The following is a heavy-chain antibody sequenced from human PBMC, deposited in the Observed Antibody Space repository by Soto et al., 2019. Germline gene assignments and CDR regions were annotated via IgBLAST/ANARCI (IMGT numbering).Heavy chain of an antibody. J-gene: IGHJ4*02. D-gene: IGHD3-10*01. CDR1: GFTFTDHY. V-gene: IGHV3-11*01. Sequence: QVQLVESGGGLVKPGGSLRLSCTASGFTFTDHYMTLIRQAPGKGLEWVSSIISGGSNIYYADSVRGRFTISRDNAKNSVYLQMSSLRAEDTAIYYCARDIRGANWGQGTLVIVSS. CDR2: IISGGSNI. CDR3: ARDIRGAN.